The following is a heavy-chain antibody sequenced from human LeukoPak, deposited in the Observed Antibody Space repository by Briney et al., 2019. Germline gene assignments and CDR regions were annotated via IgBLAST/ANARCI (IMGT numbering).Heavy chain of an antibody. J-gene: IGHJ4*02. V-gene: IGHV4-59*01. CDR1: GGSISSYY. CDR3: ARGVRYFDWLPSY. Sequence: SETLSLTCTVSGGSISSYYWSWIRQPPGKGLEWIGYTYYSGSTNYNPSLKSRVTISVDTSKNQFSLKLSSVTAADTAVYYCARGVRYFDWLPSYWGQGTLVTVSS. CDR2: TYYSGST. D-gene: IGHD3-9*01.